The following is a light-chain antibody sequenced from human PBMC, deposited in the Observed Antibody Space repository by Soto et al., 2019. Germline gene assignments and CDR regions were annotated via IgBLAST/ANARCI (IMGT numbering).Light chain of an antibody. CDR1: QSISSY. CDR3: QQSYSTPRT. CDR2: PAS. V-gene: IGKV1-39*01. Sequence: DIQMPQSPSSLSASVGDRVTITCRASQSISSYLNWYQQKPGKAPKLLIYPASSLQSGVPSRFSGSGSWTDFTLTIRSLQPEDFATYSCQQSYSTPRTFGGGTKVEIK. J-gene: IGKJ4*01.